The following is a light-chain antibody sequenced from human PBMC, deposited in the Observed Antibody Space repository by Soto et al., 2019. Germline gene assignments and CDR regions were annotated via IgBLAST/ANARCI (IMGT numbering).Light chain of an antibody. CDR2: EVS. J-gene: IGLJ2*01. CDR3: CSYTSSSTLGV. CDR1: SSDVGGYNY. V-gene: IGLV2-14*01. Sequence: QSVLTQPASVSGSPGQSITISCTGTSSDVGGYNYVSWYQQHPGKAPKLMIYEVSNRPSGVSNRFSGSMSGNTASLTISGLQPEDEADYYCCSYTSSSTLGVFGGGTKLTVL.